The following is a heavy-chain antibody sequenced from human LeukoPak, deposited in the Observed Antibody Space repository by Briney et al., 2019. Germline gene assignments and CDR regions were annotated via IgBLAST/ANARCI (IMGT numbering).Heavy chain of an antibody. Sequence: ASVKVSCKSSGYTFSDYYIHWVRQAPGEGLQWLGRVDPEDAKAVYSENLQGRVTITADSFSDSTYMFLSSLTSEDTAFYYCATSGRSSLAFDVWGQGTVVPVSS. CDR2: VDPEDAKA. CDR1: GYTFSDYY. J-gene: IGHJ3*01. D-gene: IGHD3-10*01. V-gene: IGHV1-69-2*01. CDR3: ATSGRSSLAFDV.